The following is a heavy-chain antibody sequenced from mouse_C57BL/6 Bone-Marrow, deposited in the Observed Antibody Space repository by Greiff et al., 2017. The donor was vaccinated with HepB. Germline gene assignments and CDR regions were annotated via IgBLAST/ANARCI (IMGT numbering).Heavy chain of an antibody. V-gene: IGHV3-6*01. Sequence: ESGPGLVKPSQSLSLTCSVTGYSITSGYYWNWIRQFPGNKLEWMGYISYDGSNNYNPSLKNRISITRDTSKNQFFLKLNSVTTEDTATYYCAMTYDYDEGYYAMDYWGQGTSVTVSS. CDR3: AMTYDYDEGYYAMDY. CDR1: GYSITSGYY. CDR2: ISYDGSN. J-gene: IGHJ4*01. D-gene: IGHD2-4*01.